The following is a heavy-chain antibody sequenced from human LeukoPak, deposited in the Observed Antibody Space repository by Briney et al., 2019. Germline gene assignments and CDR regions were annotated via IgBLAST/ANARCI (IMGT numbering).Heavy chain of an antibody. J-gene: IGHJ4*02. CDR2: ISGSGGST. CDR1: GFTFSSYA. V-gene: IGHV3-23*01. CDR3: AKDPDYYGSGSYYNLDYFDY. D-gene: IGHD3-10*01. Sequence: GGSLRLSCAASGFTFSSYAMSWVRQAPGKELEWVSAISGSGGSTYYADSVKGRFTISRDNSKNTLYLQMNSLRAENTAVYYCAKDPDYYGSGSYYNLDYFDYWGQGTLVTVSS.